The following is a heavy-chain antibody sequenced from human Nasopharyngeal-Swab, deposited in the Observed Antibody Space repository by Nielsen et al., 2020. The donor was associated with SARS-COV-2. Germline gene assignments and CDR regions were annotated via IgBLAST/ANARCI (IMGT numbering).Heavy chain of an antibody. D-gene: IGHD1-14*01. V-gene: IGHV3-33*01. J-gene: IGHJ6*04. Sequence: GESLKISCAASGFTFSSYGMHWVRQAPGKGLEWVAVIWYDGSNKYYADSVKGLFTISRDNSKNTLYLQMNSLRAEDTAVYYCAREPDTLHRMDVWGKGTTVTVSS. CDR3: AREPDTLHRMDV. CDR2: IWYDGSNK. CDR1: GFTFSSYG.